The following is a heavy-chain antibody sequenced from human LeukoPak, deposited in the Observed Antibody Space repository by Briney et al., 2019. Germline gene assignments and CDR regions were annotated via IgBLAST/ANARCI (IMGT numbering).Heavy chain of an antibody. CDR3: AKTAGYNYGYCDY. D-gene: IGHD5-18*01. V-gene: IGHV3-7*03. CDR1: GFTFSSYW. Sequence: GGSLRLSCAASGFTFSSYWMSWVRQAPGKGLEWVANIKQDGSEKYYVDSVKGRFTISRDNSKNTLYLRMNSLRAEDTAVYYCAKTAGYNYGYCDYWGQGTLVTVSS. CDR2: IKQDGSEK. J-gene: IGHJ4*02.